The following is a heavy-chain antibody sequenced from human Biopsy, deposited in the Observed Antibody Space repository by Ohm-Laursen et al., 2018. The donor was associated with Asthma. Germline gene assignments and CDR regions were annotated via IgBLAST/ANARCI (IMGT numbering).Heavy chain of an antibody. J-gene: IGHJ4*02. CDR3: AIVGYSSGWDFFDY. D-gene: IGHD6-19*01. CDR2: INPNSGGT. CDR1: GYTFTGYY. Sequence: SVKVSCKASGYTFTGYYMHWVQQAPGQGLEWMGRINPNSGGTNYAQKFQGRVTMTRDTSISTAYMELSRLRSDDTAVYYCAIVGYSSGWDFFDYWGQGTLVTVSS. V-gene: IGHV1-2*06.